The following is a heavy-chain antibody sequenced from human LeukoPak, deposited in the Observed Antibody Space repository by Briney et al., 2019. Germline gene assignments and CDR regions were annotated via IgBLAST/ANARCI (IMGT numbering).Heavy chain of an antibody. V-gene: IGHV3-74*01. Sequence: GGSLRLSCAASGFTFSSYWMHWVRHAPGKGLVWVSRINSDGSSTSYADSVKGRFTISRDNAKNTLYLQMNSLRAEDTAVYYCARDASGVVVIPLDYWGQGTLVTVSS. CDR2: INSDGSST. J-gene: IGHJ4*02. CDR1: GFTFSSYW. D-gene: IGHD3-22*01. CDR3: ARDASGVVVIPLDY.